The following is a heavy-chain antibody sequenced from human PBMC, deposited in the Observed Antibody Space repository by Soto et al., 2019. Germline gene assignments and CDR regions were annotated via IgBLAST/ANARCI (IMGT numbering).Heavy chain of an antibody. V-gene: IGHV1-69*01. CDR2: IIPIFGTA. CDR3: ARDGGRHSGGIXY. D-gene: IGHD1-26*01. J-gene: IGHJ4*02. Sequence: QVQLVQSGAEVKKPGSSVKVSCKASGGTFSSYSINWVRQAPGQGLEWMGEIIPIFGTANYAQKFQGRVTITADESTXTAYMXXXXXXSXXXAVYYCARDGGRHSGGIXYWGQGTLVT. CDR1: GGTFSSYS.